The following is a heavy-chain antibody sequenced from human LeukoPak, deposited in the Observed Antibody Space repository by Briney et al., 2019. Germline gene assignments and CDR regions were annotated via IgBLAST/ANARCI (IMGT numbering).Heavy chain of an antibody. J-gene: IGHJ4*02. D-gene: IGHD2-15*01. V-gene: IGHV3-23*01. Sequence: PGGSLRLSCAASGFTFSSFAMGWARQPAGKGRGWVSFIMGIGGSTSYEDSVEGRFSISSDNSKNTLSLQMNSLRAEDTAVYYCARAGCSGGSCYSGKSYFDYWGQGTLVTVSS. CDR2: IMGIGGST. CDR3: ARAGCSGGSCYSGKSYFDY. CDR1: GFTFSSFA.